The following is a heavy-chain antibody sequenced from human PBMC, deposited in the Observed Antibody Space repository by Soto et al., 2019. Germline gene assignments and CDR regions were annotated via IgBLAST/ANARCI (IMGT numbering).Heavy chain of an antibody. CDR1: GFSLSGSY. CDR3: ARDPYYHASGL. V-gene: IGHV3-11*01. J-gene: IGHJ4*02. CDR2: ISGNGATT. Sequence: TGGSLRLSCAASGFSLSGSYMTWIRQAPGKGLEWVSKISGNGATTYYADSVRGRFTISRDNAKNSLYLQMNSLRAEDTAVYFCARDPYYHASGLWGQGTLVTVSS. D-gene: IGHD3-10*01.